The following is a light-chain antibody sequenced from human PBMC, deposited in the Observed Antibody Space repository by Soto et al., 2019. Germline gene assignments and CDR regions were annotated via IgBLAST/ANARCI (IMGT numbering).Light chain of an antibody. CDR2: DVS. CDR1: QRISSY. V-gene: IGKV1-39*01. J-gene: IGKJ1*01. CDR3: RQSYSSPRS. Sequence: DIQMTQSPSSLSASVGDRVTITCRASQRISSYLSWYQQKPGKAPELLMYDVSTLQSGVPSRFSGSGSGTDFTLTISSLQPEDFATYYCRQSYSSPRSFGQGTKVEMK.